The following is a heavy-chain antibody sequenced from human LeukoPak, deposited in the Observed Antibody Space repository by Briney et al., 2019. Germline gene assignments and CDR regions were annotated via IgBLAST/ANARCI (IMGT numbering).Heavy chain of an antibody. D-gene: IGHD2-15*01. J-gene: IGHJ5*01. CDR1: GGSLSGYY. CDR2: IYHSGST. CDR3: ARLSGIYCDRGSCFNCFDS. Sequence: PSETLSLTCAVYGGSLSGYYWTWIRQTPGKGLEWIGSIYHSGSTYYNPSLKSRVTISVDTSKNQFSLRLTSVTAADTAVYYCARLSGIYCDRGSCFNCFDSWGQGTLVTVSS. V-gene: IGHV4-34*01.